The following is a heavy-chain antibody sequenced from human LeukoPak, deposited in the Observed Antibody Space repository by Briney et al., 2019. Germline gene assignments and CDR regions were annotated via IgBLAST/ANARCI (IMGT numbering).Heavy chain of an antibody. J-gene: IGHJ4*02. D-gene: IGHD3-22*01. CDR1: GFTFDDYA. Sequence: GGSLRLSCAASGFTFDDYAMHWVRQAPGKGLEWVSSISSSSSYIYYADSVKGRFTISRDNAKNSLYLQMNSLRAEDTAVYYCARDLSPKRFSSGRDYWGQGTLVTVSS. V-gene: IGHV3-21*01. CDR2: ISSSSSYI. CDR3: ARDLSPKRFSSGRDY.